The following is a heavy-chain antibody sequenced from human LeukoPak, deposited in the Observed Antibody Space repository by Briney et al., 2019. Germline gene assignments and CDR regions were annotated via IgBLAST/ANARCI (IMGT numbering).Heavy chain of an antibody. CDR3: ARIPSAASFDI. CDR1: GYTFTGYY. V-gene: IGHV1-2*02. Sequence: ASVKVSCKASGYTFTGYYMHWVRQAPGQGLEWMGWINPNSGGTNYAQTFQGRVTMTRDTSISTAYMELSRLRSYATDMDDRARIPSAASFDIWGQGTMVTVSS. J-gene: IGHJ3*02. D-gene: IGHD6-19*01. CDR2: INPNSGGT.